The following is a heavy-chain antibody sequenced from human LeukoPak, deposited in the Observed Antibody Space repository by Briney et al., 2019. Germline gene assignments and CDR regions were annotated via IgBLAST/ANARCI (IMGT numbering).Heavy chain of an antibody. CDR3: ARVDCGGTSCKVSPEY. D-gene: IGHD2-2*01. CDR1: GYTFTSYG. J-gene: IGHJ4*02. Sequence: ASVKVSCKASGYTFTSYGISWVRQAPGQGLEWMGWISAYNGNTNYAQKLQGRVTMTTDTSTSTAYMELRSLRSDDTAVYYCARVDCGGTSCKVSPEYWGQGTLVTVSS. V-gene: IGHV1-18*01. CDR2: ISAYNGNT.